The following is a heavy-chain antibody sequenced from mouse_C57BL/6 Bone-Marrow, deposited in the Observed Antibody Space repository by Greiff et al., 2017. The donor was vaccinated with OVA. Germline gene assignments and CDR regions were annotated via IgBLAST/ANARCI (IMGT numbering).Heavy chain of an antibody. CDR3: ARDGDDYDGYWYFDV. CDR2: INPSSGYT. V-gene: IGHV1-7*01. D-gene: IGHD2-4*01. J-gene: IGHJ1*03. CDR1: GYTFTSYW. Sequence: VKLQESGAELAKPGASVKLSCKASGYTFTSYWMHWVKQRPGQGLEWIGYINPSSGYTKYNQKFKGKATLTADKSSSTAYMQLSSLTSEDSAVYYCARDGDDYDGYWYFDVWGTGTTVTVSS.